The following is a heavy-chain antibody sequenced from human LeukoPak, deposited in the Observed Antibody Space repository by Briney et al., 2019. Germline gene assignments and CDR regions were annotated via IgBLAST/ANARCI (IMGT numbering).Heavy chain of an antibody. D-gene: IGHD3-10*01. J-gene: IGHJ4*02. CDR2: IKEEGSAK. CDR1: GFTFSPYW. Sequence: GGSLRLSCAASGFTFSPYWMNWVRQTPGKGLEWVANIKEEGSAKYYVDSVKGRFTISRDNPKNSPFLQMNSLRAEDTAVYYCVRGRGDYWGQGTLVTVSS. V-gene: IGHV3-7*01. CDR3: VRGRGDY.